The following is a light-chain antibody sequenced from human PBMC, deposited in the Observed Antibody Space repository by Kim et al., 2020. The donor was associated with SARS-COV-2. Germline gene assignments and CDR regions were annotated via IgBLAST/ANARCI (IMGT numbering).Light chain of an antibody. Sequence: SSELTQDPAVSVALGQTVRITCQGDSLRTYYATWFQQRPRQAPVLVIYGTNNRPSGIPDRFSGSSSGNTASLTISGAQAEDEADFYCQSRDSDGNVLFGGGTKVTVL. CDR3: QSRDSDGNVL. V-gene: IGLV3-19*01. CDR2: GTN. J-gene: IGLJ2*01. CDR1: SLRTYY.